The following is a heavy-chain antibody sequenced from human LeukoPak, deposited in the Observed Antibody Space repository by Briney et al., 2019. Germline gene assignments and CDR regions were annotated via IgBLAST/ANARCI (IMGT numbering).Heavy chain of an antibody. Sequence: MTSETLSLTCTVSGGSISSSSYYWGWIRQPPGKGLEWIGSIYYSGSTYYNPSLKSRVTISVDTSKNQFSLKLSSVTAADTAVYYCARHSGIAAAAVDYWGQGTLVTVSS. CDR1: GGSISSSSYY. CDR3: ARHSGIAAAAVDY. CDR2: IYYSGST. V-gene: IGHV4-39*01. D-gene: IGHD6-13*01. J-gene: IGHJ4*02.